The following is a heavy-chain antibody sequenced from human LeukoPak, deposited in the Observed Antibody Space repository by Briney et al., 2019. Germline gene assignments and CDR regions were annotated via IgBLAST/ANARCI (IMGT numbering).Heavy chain of an antibody. V-gene: IGHV4-34*01. CDR3: ARGTHYYGSGSYSDAFDI. CDR2: INHSGST. J-gene: IGHJ3*02. Sequence: PSETQSLTCAVYGGSFSGYHWSWIRQPPGKGLEWIGEINHSGSTNYNPSLKSRVTISVDTSKNQFSLKLSPVTAADTAVHYCARGTHYYGSGSYSDAFDIWGQGTMVTVSS. D-gene: IGHD3-10*01. CDR1: GGSFSGYH.